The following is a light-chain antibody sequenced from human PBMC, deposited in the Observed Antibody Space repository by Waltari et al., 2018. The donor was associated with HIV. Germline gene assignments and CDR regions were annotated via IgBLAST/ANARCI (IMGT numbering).Light chain of an antibody. J-gene: IGLJ2*01. V-gene: IGLV2-14*01. CDR3: SSYTTTSTVV. Sequence: QSALTQPASVSGSPGPSITISCIGTNSDVGGYNYVSWYQQHPGKAPKLLIYEVTNRPSGISNRFSGSKSGNTASLTISGLQAEDEADYYCSSYTTTSTVVFGGGTKLTVL. CDR2: EVT. CDR1: NSDVGGYNY.